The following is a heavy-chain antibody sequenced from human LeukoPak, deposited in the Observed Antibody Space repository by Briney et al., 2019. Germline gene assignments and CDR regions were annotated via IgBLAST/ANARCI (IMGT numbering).Heavy chain of an antibody. Sequence: ASVKVSCKASGYTFTHYAVHWLRQAPGQRLEWMGWTNVGNDYTESSQKFQDRLTITSDTTATTVYMELSSLRSEDTAVYYCARDDFSTYPGLNYFDYWGQGSLVTVSS. D-gene: IGHD4-11*01. J-gene: IGHJ4*02. CDR2: TNVGNDYT. V-gene: IGHV1-3*01. CDR1: GYTFTHYA. CDR3: ARDDFSTYPGLNYFDY.